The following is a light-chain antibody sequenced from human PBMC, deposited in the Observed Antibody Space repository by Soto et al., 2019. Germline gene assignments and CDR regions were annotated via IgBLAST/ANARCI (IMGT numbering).Light chain of an antibody. J-gene: IGLJ1*01. Sequence: QSVLTQPPSVSAAPGQRVTISCSGSSSNIGNSDVSWYQQLPGTAPKLLIYDNNKRPSGIPDRFSGSKSGTSVTLGISGLQTGDEADYYCGTWDSSLSALFGTGTKVTVL. V-gene: IGLV1-51*01. CDR3: GTWDSSLSAL. CDR1: SSNIGNSD. CDR2: DNN.